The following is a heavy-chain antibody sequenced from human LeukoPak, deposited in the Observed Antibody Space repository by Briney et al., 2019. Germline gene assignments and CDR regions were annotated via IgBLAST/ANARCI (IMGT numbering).Heavy chain of an antibody. D-gene: IGHD6-13*01. J-gene: IGHJ3*02. CDR3: ASGNPAAAHDAFDI. CDR2: ISSSSSYI. V-gene: IGHV3-21*01. CDR1: GFTFSSYS. Sequence: GGSLRLSCAASGFTFSSYSMNWVRQAPGKGLEWVSSISSSSSYIYYADSVKGRFTISRDNAKNSLYLQMNSLRAEDTAVYYCASGNPAAAHDAFDIWGQGTMVTVSS.